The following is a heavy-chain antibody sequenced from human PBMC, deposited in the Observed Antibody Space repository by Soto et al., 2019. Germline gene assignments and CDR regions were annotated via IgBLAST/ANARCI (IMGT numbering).Heavy chain of an antibody. V-gene: IGHV4-30-4*01. CDR3: ARERPDGARLDP. D-gene: IGHD6-6*01. J-gene: IGHJ5*02. CDR2: IYYSGST. Sequence: QVQLQESGPGLVKPSQTLSLTCTVSGGSISSGDYYWSWIRQPPGEGLEWIGYIYYSGSTYYNPSLKRRVSISVDTSKNQFSLKLSSVTAADTAVYYCARERPDGARLDPWGQGTLVTASS. CDR1: GGSISSGDYY.